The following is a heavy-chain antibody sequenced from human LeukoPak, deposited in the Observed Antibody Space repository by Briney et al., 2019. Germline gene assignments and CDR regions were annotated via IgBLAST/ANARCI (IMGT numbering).Heavy chain of an antibody. CDR3: TVAVAEYYYGMDV. CDR2: IKSKTDGGTT. CDR1: GFTFSNAW. D-gene: IGHD6-19*01. Sequence: GGSLRLSCAASGFTFSNAWMSWVRQAPGKGLEWVGRIKSKTDGGTTDYAAPVKGRFTISRDDSKNTLYLQMSSLKTEDTAVYYCTVAVAEYYYGMDVWGQGTTVTVSS. J-gene: IGHJ6*02. V-gene: IGHV3-15*01.